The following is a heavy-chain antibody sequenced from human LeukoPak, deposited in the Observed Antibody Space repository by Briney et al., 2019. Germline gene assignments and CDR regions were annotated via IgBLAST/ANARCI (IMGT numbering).Heavy chain of an antibody. CDR3: ARAVGLTGYSSNWYSGYYYYMDV. CDR1: GYTFSNYY. D-gene: IGHD6-13*01. Sequence: GASVKVSCKASGYTFSNYYIHWVRQAPGQGLEWMGIIGGSTNYAQKFQGRVTMTRDTSTSTVYMELSSLRSEDTAVYFCARAVGLTGYSSNWYSGYYYYMDVWGKGTTVTVSS. V-gene: IGHV1-46*01. CDR2: IGGST. J-gene: IGHJ6*03.